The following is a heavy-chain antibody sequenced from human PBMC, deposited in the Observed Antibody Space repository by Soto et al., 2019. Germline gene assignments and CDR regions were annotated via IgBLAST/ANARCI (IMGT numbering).Heavy chain of an antibody. V-gene: IGHV3-23*01. CDR1: GFTFSSYA. Sequence: EVQLLESGGGLVQPGGSLRLSCAASGFTFSSYAMNWVRQAPGKGLEWVSAISGSTGSTYYADSVKGRFTISRDNSKNTLYLHMNSLRAEDTAVFYCAKQAQQQVPYYSYGMDVWGQGTTVTVSS. D-gene: IGHD6-13*01. J-gene: IGHJ6*02. CDR2: ISGSTGST. CDR3: AKQAQQQVPYYSYGMDV.